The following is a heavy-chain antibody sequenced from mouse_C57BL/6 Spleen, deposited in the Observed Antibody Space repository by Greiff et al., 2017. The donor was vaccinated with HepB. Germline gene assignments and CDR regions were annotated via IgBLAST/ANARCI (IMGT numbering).Heavy chain of an antibody. CDR2: IDPSDSYT. V-gene: IGHV1-50*01. Sequence: QVQLQQPGAELVKPGASVKLSCKASGYTFTSYWMQWVKQRPGQGLEWIGEIDPSDSYTNYNQKFKGKATLTVDTSSSTAYMQLSSLTSEDSAVYYCARSSPLYDYHYWGQGTTLTVSS. CDR3: ARSSPLYDYHY. CDR1: GYTFTSYW. J-gene: IGHJ2*01. D-gene: IGHD2-4*01.